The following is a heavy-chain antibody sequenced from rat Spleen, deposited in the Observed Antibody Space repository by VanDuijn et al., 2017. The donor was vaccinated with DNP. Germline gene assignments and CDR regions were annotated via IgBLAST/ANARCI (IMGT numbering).Heavy chain of an antibody. D-gene: IGHD4-3*01. CDR1: GFTFSDCN. CDR2: IIYDGIRT. CDR3: TTQNSGYDYFDY. Sequence: EVQLVESGGGLVQPGRSLKLSCATSGFTFSDCNMAWVRQAPKKGLEWVATIIYDGIRTYYRDSVKGRFTISRDNTKNTLYPQMDSLRSDDTATYYCTTQNSGYDYFDYWGQGVMVTVSS. V-gene: IGHV5S10*01. J-gene: IGHJ2*01.